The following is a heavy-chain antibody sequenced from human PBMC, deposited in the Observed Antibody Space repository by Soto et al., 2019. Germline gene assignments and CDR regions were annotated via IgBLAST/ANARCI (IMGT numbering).Heavy chain of an antibody. CDR3: SKGRWTVGHCSGGSCYDGMDV. J-gene: IGHJ6*02. Sequence: ASVKVSCKASGYSFTSLDINWVRQTAGQGLEWMGWMQPSTGRTGYAQKFQGRVTMTRDTSINTVYMELNSLKSDDTAVYYCSKGRWTVGHCSGGSCYDGMDVWGQGTTVTVSS. D-gene: IGHD2-15*01. CDR1: GYSFTSLD. CDR2: MQPSTGRT. V-gene: IGHV1-8*01.